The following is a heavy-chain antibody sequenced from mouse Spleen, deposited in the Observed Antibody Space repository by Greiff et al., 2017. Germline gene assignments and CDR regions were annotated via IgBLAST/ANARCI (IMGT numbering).Heavy chain of an antibody. CDR3: ARDQTGWFAY. Sequence: EVKLQESGPGLVKPSQSLSLTCSVTGYSITSGYYWNWIRQFPGNKLEWMGYISYDGSNNYNPSLKNRISITRDTSKNQFFLKLNSVTTEDTATYYCARDQTGWFAYWGQGTLVTVSA. D-gene: IGHD4-1*01. CDR2: ISYDGSN. V-gene: IGHV3-6*01. CDR1: GYSITSGYY. J-gene: IGHJ3*01.